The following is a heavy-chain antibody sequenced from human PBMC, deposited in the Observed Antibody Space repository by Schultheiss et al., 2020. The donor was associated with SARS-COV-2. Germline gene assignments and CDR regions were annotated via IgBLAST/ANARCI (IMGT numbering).Heavy chain of an antibody. Sequence: GGSLRLSCAASGFTFSTYAMSWVRQAPGKGLEWVSGIVGSGFDTYYADSVKGRFTISRDNSKNTLYLEMSSLRPEDTAVYYCAATVESSSGYYGMDVWGQGTTVTVSS. D-gene: IGHD6-6*01. CDR2: IVGSGFDT. J-gene: IGHJ6*02. CDR1: GFTFSTYA. CDR3: AATVESSSGYYGMDV. V-gene: IGHV3-23*01.